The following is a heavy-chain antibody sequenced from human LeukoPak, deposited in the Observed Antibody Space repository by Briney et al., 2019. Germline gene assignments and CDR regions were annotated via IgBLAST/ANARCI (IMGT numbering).Heavy chain of an antibody. Sequence: GRSLRLSCTASGFNLGDYAMSGVRPAPGRGLEWLGFIRRKAYGGTPQHAASLEGRFTISRDDSKSIAYLQINSLKAEDTAVYYCARAADLGSWGQGTLVTVSS. CDR3: ARAADLGS. V-gene: IGHV3-49*04. CDR1: GFNLGDYA. J-gene: IGHJ5*01. CDR2: IRRKAYGGTP. D-gene: IGHD6-25*01.